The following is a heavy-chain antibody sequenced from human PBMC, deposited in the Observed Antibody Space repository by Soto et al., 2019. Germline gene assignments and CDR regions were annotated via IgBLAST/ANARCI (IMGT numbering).Heavy chain of an antibody. V-gene: IGHV3-30-3*01. J-gene: IGHJ4*02. CDR1: GFIFSSYA. Sequence: VGSLRLSCAASGFIFSSYAMHWVRQAPGKGLEWVAVISYDGSTKYYADSVKGRFTISRDNSKNTLYLQMNSLRPEDTAVFYCARDPGSYYFDYWGQGTLVTVSS. CDR3: ARDPGSYYFDY. CDR2: ISYDGSTK.